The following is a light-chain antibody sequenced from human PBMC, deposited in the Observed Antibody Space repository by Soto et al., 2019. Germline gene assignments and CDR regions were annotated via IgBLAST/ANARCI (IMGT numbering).Light chain of an antibody. V-gene: IGKV3-15*01. CDR1: QSVSSN. J-gene: IGKJ1*01. CDR2: GAS. CDR3: QHYGTSPLT. Sequence: EIVMTQSPATLSVSPGERATLSCRASQSVSSNLAWYQQKPGQAPRLLIYGASTRATGIPARFSGSGSGTEFTLTISSLQSEDFAVYFCQHYGTSPLTFGQGTKVEIK.